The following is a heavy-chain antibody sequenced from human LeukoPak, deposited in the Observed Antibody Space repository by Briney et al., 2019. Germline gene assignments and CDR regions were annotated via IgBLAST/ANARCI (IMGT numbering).Heavy chain of an antibody. D-gene: IGHD6-13*01. CDR1: GYTFTSYY. J-gene: IGHJ6*02. CDR2: INPSGGST. Sequence: ASVKVSCKASGYTFTSYYMHWVRQAPGQGLEWMGIINPSGGSTSYAQKFQGRVTMTRDTSTSTVYMELSSLRSEDTAVYYCARDRPKPPIAAAGPYYYGMDVWGQGTTVTVSS. CDR3: ARDRPKPPIAAAGPYYYGMDV. V-gene: IGHV1-46*01.